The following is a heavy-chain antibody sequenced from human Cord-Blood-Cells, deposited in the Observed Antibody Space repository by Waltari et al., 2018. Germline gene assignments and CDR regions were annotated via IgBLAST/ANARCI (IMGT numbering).Heavy chain of an antibody. Sequence: EVQLLESGGGLVQPGGSLRLSCAASGFTFSSYAMSWVRQAPGKGLEGVSAISGSGGSTYYADSVKGRFTISRDNSKNTLYLQMNSLRAEDTAVYYCAKEGGFGTMIVVANDAFDIWGQGTMVTVSS. V-gene: IGHV3-23*01. D-gene: IGHD3-22*01. J-gene: IGHJ3*02. CDR2: ISGSGGST. CDR1: GFTFSSYA. CDR3: AKEGGFGTMIVVANDAFDI.